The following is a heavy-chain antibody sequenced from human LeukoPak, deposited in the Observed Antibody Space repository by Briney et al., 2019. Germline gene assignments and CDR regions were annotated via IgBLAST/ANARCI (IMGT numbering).Heavy chain of an antibody. D-gene: IGHD6-19*01. CDR1: GGSFSGYY. Sequence: SETLSLTCAVYGGSFSGYYWSWIRQPPGKGLEWIGEINHSGSTNYNPSLKSQVTISVDTSKNQFSLKLSSVTAADTAVYYCARGGGLVLYWGQGTLVTVSS. J-gene: IGHJ4*02. CDR3: ARGGGLVLY. V-gene: IGHV4-34*01. CDR2: INHSGST.